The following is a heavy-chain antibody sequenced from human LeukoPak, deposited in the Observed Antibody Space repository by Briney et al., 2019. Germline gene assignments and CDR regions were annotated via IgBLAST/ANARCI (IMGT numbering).Heavy chain of an antibody. Sequence: SETLSLTCTVSGGSISSYYWSWIRQPPGKGLEWIGYIYYSGSTNYNPSLKSRVTISVDTSKNQFSLKLSSVTAADTAVYYCARDVSGGGGSGFDIWGQGTMVTVSS. CDR1: GGSISSYY. D-gene: IGHD2-15*01. CDR2: IYYSGST. J-gene: IGHJ3*02. V-gene: IGHV4-59*01. CDR3: ARDVSGGGGSGFDI.